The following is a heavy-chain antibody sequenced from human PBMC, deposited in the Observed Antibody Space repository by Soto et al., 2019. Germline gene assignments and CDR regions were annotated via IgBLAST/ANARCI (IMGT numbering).Heavy chain of an antibody. CDR3: ARDRHDSGCFDWFDP. J-gene: IGHJ5*02. V-gene: IGHV3-21*04. CDR2: IGRAGGII. Sequence: EVRLVESGGGLVKPGGSLRLSCAASGFTFSDFGMNWVRQAPGKGLEWVSSIGRAGGIIYYADSLQGRFTISRDDPNNLVYMQMSRLRPEDTDIYSCARDRHDSGCFDWFDPWGQGTLVTVSS. D-gene: IGHD4-17*01. CDR1: GFTFSDFG.